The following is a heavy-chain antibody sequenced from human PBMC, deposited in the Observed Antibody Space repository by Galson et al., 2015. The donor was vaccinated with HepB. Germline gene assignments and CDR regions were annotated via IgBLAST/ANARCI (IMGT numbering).Heavy chain of an antibody. D-gene: IGHD3-22*01. CDR2: ISWNGGDI. J-gene: IGHJ4*02. Sequence: SLRLSCASSGFSFDDYAMHWVRQAPGKGLEWVSSISWNGGDITFAGSVKGRGTLSRDNAKNFVFLQMNSLRDEDTAFYYCAKDRGLRDYDSLDYWGQGTLVTVSS. V-gene: IGHV3-9*01. CDR1: GFSFDDYA. CDR3: AKDRGLRDYDSLDY.